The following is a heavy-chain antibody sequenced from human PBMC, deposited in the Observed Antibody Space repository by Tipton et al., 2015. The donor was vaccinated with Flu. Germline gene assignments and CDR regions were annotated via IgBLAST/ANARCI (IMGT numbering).Heavy chain of an antibody. CDR1: GDSIGSDYY. CDR3: ARDPSLGMPDYFDY. Sequence: LRLSCSVSGDSIGSDYYWAWIRQPPGKGLEWIGNIHKTGNTYFNPSLRSRVTFSVDTSKNQFSLRLASVTAADTAVYYCARDPSLGMPDYFDYWGQGTLVTASS. D-gene: IGHD2-2*01. CDR2: IHKTGNT. J-gene: IGHJ4*02. V-gene: IGHV4-38-2*02.